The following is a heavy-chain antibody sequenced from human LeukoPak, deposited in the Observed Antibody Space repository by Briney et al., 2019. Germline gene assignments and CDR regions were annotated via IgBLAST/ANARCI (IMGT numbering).Heavy chain of an antibody. D-gene: IGHD3-22*01. CDR3: AGVNGYYDTSGYYTPDWFDP. Sequence: PSETLSLTCTVSGGSISSYYWSWIRQPPGKGLEWIGYIYYGGRTNFNPSLKSRVTISVDTSKNQFSLKLSSVTAADTAVYYCAGVNGYYDTSGYYTPDWFDPWGQGTLVTVSS. J-gene: IGHJ5*02. CDR2: IYYGGRT. V-gene: IGHV4-59*01. CDR1: GGSISSYY.